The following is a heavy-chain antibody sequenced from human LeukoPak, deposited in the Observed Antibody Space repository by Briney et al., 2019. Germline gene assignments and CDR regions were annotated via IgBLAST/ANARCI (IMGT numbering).Heavy chain of an antibody. CDR1: GFTFNSYG. Sequence: GGSLRLSCAASGFTFNSYGMHWVRQAPGKGLEWVAVIPYDGSNKYYADSVKGRFTISRDNSKNTLYLQMNSLRAEDTAVYYCAKRPVEWDNWFDPWGQGTLVTVSS. CDR3: AKRPVEWDNWFDP. V-gene: IGHV3-30*18. CDR2: IPYDGSNK. D-gene: IGHD2-8*01. J-gene: IGHJ5*02.